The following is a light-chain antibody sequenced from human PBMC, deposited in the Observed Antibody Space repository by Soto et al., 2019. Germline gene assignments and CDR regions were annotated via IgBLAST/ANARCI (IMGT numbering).Light chain of an antibody. Sequence: HSALTQPASVSGSPGQSITISCAGTRDDIGAYDYVSWYQQHPGNAPKLLVYEVTNRPSGVSDRFSGSKSGNTASLTISGLQAEDEADYYCNSYTNTSAVVFGGGTKVTVX. CDR2: EVT. J-gene: IGLJ2*01. V-gene: IGLV2-14*01. CDR3: NSYTNTSAVV. CDR1: RDDIGAYDY.